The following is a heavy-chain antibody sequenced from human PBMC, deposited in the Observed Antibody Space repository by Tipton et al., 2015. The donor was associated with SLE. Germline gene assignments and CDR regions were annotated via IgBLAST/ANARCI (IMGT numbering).Heavy chain of an antibody. CDR2: INHSGST. CDR1: GGSFSGYY. J-gene: IGHJ4*02. CDR3: ASSVISSSWSVGVY. V-gene: IGHV4-34*01. Sequence: TLSLTCAVYGGSFSGYYWSWTRQPPGKGLEWIGEINHSGSTNYNPSLKSRVTISVDTSKNQFSLKLSSVTAADTAVYYCASSVISSSWSVGVYWGQGTLVTVSS. D-gene: IGHD6-13*01.